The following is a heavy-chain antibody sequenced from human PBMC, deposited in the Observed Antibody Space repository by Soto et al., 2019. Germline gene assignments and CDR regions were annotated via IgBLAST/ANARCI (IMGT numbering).Heavy chain of an antibody. D-gene: IGHD6-19*01. CDR1: GLSITDSEMG. V-gene: IGHV2-26*01. Sequence: QVTLKESGPVLVKPTETLTLRCTVSGLSITDSEMGVSWIRQPPGQPLEWLAHIDSSGEKSYRTFLKSRLAISKDTSKSQIVLXMTNMDPADTATYYCARRHLAVAVSPWFDPWGQGIPVTVSS. CDR3: ARRHLAVAVSPWFDP. J-gene: IGHJ5*02. CDR2: IDSSGEK.